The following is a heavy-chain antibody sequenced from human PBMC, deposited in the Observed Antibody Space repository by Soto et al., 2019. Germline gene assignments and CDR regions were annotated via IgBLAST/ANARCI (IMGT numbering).Heavy chain of an antibody. Sequence: QVQLVESGGGVVQPGGSLRLSCAASGFTFSGYGMHWVRQSPGEGLEWVAILANDGSYQYYAESVKGRFTISRDNSKHTLYLQMDSLRPEDTAVYYCARSIGGSSYYPPDYWGQGTLVTVSS. V-gene: IGHV3-30*03. D-gene: IGHD2-15*01. J-gene: IGHJ4*02. CDR1: GFTFSGYG. CDR2: LANDGSYQ. CDR3: ARSIGGSSYYPPDY.